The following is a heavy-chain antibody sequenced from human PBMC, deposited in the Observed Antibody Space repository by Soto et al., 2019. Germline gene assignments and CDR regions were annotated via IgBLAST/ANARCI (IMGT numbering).Heavy chain of an antibody. V-gene: IGHV3-33*01. CDR2: IWYDGSNK. Sequence: GGSLRLSCAASGFTFSSYGMHWVRQAPGKGLEWVAVIWYDGSNKYYADSVKGRFTISRDNSKNTLYLQMNSLRAEDTAVYYCLYKNDYGDNWGQGTLVTVSS. CDR1: GFTFSSYG. D-gene: IGHD1-1*01. CDR3: LYKNDYGDN. J-gene: IGHJ4*02.